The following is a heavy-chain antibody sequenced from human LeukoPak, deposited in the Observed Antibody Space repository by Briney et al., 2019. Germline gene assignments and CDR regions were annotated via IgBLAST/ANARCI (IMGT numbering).Heavy chain of an antibody. CDR1: GYSFILYG. Sequence: ASVKVSCKPSGYSFILYGISWVRQAPGPRPEWMGWLNVNNGKRKYSQKFQGRIALIRDTSAATAYMELSSLRHDDLAVYYCARGRGTSGSNRDFYYYYYMDVWGKGTTVTVSS. J-gene: IGHJ6*03. CDR3: ARGRGTSGSNRDFYYYYYMDV. D-gene: IGHD2-15*01. CDR2: LNVNNGKR. V-gene: IGHV1-18*03.